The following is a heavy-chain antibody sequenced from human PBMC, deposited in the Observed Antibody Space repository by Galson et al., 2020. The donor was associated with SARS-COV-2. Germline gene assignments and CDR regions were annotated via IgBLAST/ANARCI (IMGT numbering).Heavy chain of an antibody. V-gene: IGHV4-31*03. J-gene: IGHJ4*02. CDR3: ARVSGAYDTEY. D-gene: IGHD1-26*01. CDR2: IQSSGST. CDR1: GDSVSSAGYY. Sequence: SETLSLTCTVSGDSVSSAGYYWSWLRQHPGKGPEWIGYIQSSGSTYYNPSLKSRVTISADPSKTHFSLALSSVTAADTADYYCARVSGAYDTEYWGQGILAIVSS.